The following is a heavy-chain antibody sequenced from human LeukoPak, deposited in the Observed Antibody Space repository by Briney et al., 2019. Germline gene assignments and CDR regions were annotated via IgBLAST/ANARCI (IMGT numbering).Heavy chain of an antibody. CDR3: ASRESSMSRSH. J-gene: IGHJ4*02. D-gene: IGHD2/OR15-2a*01. CDR2: INEDGSEQ. V-gene: IGHV3-7*01. Sequence: QPGGSLRLSCAASGFMFSGYWMNWVRHVPGKGLEWVANINEDGSEQFYVDSVRGRFTISRDNAKNSLYLQMNSLRAEDTAVYYCASRESSMSRSHWGQGTLVTVSS. CDR1: GFMFSGYW.